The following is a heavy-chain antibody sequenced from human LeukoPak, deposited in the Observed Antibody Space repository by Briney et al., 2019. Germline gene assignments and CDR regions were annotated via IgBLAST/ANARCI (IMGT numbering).Heavy chain of an antibody. V-gene: IGHV3-53*01. D-gene: IGHD6-6*01. Sequence: GGSLRLSCAASGFTVSSNYMSWVRQAPGKGLEWVSVIYSGGSTYYADSVKGRFTISRDNSKNTLYLQMNSLRAEDTAVYYCARAYSIAGPDDYWGQGTLVTVSS. CDR2: IYSGGST. CDR3: ARAYSIAGPDDY. J-gene: IGHJ4*02. CDR1: GFTVSSNY.